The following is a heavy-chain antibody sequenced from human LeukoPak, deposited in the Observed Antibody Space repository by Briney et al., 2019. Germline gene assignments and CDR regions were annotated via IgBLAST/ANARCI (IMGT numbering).Heavy chain of an antibody. CDR2: ISSSSSYI. CDR1: GFTFSSYS. Sequence: GGSLRLSCAASGFTFSSYSMNWVRQAPGKGLEWVSSISSSSSYIYYADSVKGRFTISRDNAKSTVYLQMNSLRREDTAVYYCARLIAVTESGGFWGQGTLVTVSS. CDR3: ARLIAVTESGGF. D-gene: IGHD6-19*01. V-gene: IGHV3-21*01. J-gene: IGHJ4*02.